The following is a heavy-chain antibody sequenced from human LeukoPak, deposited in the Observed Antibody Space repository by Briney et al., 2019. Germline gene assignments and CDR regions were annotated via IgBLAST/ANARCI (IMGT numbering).Heavy chain of an antibody. D-gene: IGHD6-19*01. CDR3: ARFETVAANPFEY. CDR2: ISSESNHI. CDR1: GFTFSDYS. J-gene: IGHJ4*02. V-gene: IGHV3-21*01. Sequence: GVSLRLSCAASGFTFSDYSMNWVRQAPGMGLEWVSSISSESNHILYADSVKGRFTISRDNAKNSLYLRMNSLRAEDTAVYYCARFETVAANPFEYWGQGALVTVSS.